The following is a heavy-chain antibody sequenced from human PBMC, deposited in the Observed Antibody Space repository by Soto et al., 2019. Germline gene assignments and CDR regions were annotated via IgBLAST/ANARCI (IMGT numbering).Heavy chain of an antibody. CDR3: ARVPRYCSGGSCYSRRYYYMDV. J-gene: IGHJ6*03. V-gene: IGHV3-11*01. CDR1: GFTFSDYY. D-gene: IGHD2-15*01. Sequence: GGSLRLSCAASGFTFSDYYMSWIRQAPGKGLEWVSYISSSGSTIYYADSVKGRFTISRDNAKNSLYLQMNSLRAEDTAVYYCARVPRYCSGGSCYSRRYYYMDVRGKGTTVTVSS. CDR2: ISSSGSTI.